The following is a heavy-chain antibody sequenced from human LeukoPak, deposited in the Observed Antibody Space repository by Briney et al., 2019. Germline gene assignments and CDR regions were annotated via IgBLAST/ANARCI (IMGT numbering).Heavy chain of an antibody. J-gene: IGHJ3*02. D-gene: IGHD3-10*01. CDR1: GGSFSGYY. Sequence: PSETLCLSCAVSGGSFSGYYWCWIRQPPGKGLEWISEIIHSGSTNYNPSLKSRVTISVDTSKNQFFLKLSTVTAADTAVYYCGRRFADQAFDIWGQGTMVTVSS. CDR2: IIHSGST. V-gene: IGHV4-34*12. CDR3: GRRFADQAFDI.